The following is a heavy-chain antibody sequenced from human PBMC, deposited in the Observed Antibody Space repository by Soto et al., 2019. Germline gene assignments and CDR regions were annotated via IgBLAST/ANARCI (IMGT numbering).Heavy chain of an antibody. Sequence: QVQLQESGPGLVKTSDTLSLTCTVSGGSITPYYWSWIRQPPGEGLEWIGYVSYSGKTGYNPSRKSRASMSIYTSKNEFSLKLTSLTAAEAATYYCARQQYTVVTAFDVWGQGTTVAVSS. V-gene: IGHV4-59*08. CDR2: VSYSGKT. CDR3: ARQQYTVVTAFDV. CDR1: GGSITPYY. D-gene: IGHD2-15*01. J-gene: IGHJ3*01.